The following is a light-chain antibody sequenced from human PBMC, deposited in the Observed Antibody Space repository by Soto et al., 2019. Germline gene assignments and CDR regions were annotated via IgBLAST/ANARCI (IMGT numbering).Light chain of an antibody. Sequence: QSVLTQPPSVSGAPGQRVTISCTGSSSNIGAGYDVHWYQQLPGTAPKLLIYGNTNRPSGVPDRFSGSKSGTSASLAITGLQPEDEADYFCQSYDSSLSGPVVFGAGNKVTVL. CDR3: QSYDSSLSGPVV. V-gene: IGLV1-40*01. CDR2: GNT. CDR1: SSNIGAGYD. J-gene: IGLJ2*01.